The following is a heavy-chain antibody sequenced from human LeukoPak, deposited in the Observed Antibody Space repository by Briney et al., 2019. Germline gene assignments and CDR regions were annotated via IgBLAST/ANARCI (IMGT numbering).Heavy chain of an antibody. D-gene: IGHD2-15*01. CDR3: ARGRTLGYCSGGSCRGWFDP. CDR2: IYYSGRT. Sequence: ASETLSLTCTVSYGSISDISYYWGWIRQPPGKGLEWIGSIYYSGRTYYNSSLKSRVTISVDTSKNQFSLKLSSVTAADTAVYYCARGRTLGYCSGGSCRGWFDPWGQGTLVTVSS. V-gene: IGHV4-39*07. CDR1: YGSISDISYY. J-gene: IGHJ5*02.